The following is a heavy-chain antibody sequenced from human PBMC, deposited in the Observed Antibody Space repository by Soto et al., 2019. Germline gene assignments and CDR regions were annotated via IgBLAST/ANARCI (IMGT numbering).Heavy chain of an antibody. Sequence: QVQLQQWGAGLLKPSETLSLTCAVYGGSFSGYYWSWIRQPPGKGLEWIGEVNHSGSTNYNPSLKSRVTISVDTSKNQFSLKLSSVTAADTAVYYCASGGHTVTPKDWGQGTLVTVSS. CDR1: GGSFSGYY. J-gene: IGHJ4*02. V-gene: IGHV4-34*01. CDR2: VNHSGST. D-gene: IGHD4-4*01. CDR3: ASGGHTVTPKD.